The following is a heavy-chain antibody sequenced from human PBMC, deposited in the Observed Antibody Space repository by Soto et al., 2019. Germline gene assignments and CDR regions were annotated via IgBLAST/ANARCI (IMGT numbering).Heavy chain of an antibody. CDR2: ISAYNGNT. Sequence: ASVKVSCKASGYTFTSYGISWVRQAPGQGLEWMGWISAYNGNTNYAQKLQGRVTMTTDTSTSTAYIELRSLRTDDTAVYYCAREVSGELLDAFDIWGQGTMVTVSS. D-gene: IGHD1-26*01. CDR3: AREVSGELLDAFDI. J-gene: IGHJ3*02. V-gene: IGHV1-18*01. CDR1: GYTFTSYG.